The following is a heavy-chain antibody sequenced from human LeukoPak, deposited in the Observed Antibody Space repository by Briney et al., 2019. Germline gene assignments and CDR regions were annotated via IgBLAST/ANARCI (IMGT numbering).Heavy chain of an antibody. CDR2: MNPNSGNT. J-gene: IGHJ4*02. CDR1: GYTFTSYD. V-gene: IGHV1-8*01. D-gene: IGHD6-19*01. Sequence: ASVKVSCKASGYTFTSYDINWVRQATGQGLEWMGWMNPNSGNTGYAQKFQGRVTMTRNTSISTAYMELSSLRSDDTAVYYCARVEYSSGWYDYWGQGTLVTVSS. CDR3: ARVEYSSGWYDY.